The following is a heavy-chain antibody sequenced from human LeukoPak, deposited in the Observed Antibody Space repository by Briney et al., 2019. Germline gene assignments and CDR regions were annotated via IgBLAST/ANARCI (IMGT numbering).Heavy chain of an antibody. V-gene: IGHV1-69*04. D-gene: IGHD3-22*01. CDR3: AYYDSSGPPVY. Sequence: SVKVSCKASGGTFSSYAISWVRQAPGRGLEWMGRIIPIFGIANYAQKFQGRVTITADKSTSTAYMELSSLRSEDTAVYYCAYYDSSGPPVYWGQGTLVTVSS. CDR2: IIPIFGIA. CDR1: GGTFSSYA. J-gene: IGHJ4*02.